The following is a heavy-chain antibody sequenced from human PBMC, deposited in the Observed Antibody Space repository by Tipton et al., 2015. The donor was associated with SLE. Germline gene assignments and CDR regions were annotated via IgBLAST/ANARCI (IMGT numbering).Heavy chain of an antibody. V-gene: IGHV4-34*01. CDR3: ARRTYWGYCSSTSCPSFDY. CDR1: GGSFSGYY. CDR2: ISHSGST. Sequence: TLSLTCAVYGGSFSGYYWSWIRQPTGKGLEWIGEISHSGSTNYNPSLKSRVTISVDTSKNQFSLKLNSVTAADTAVYYCARRTYWGYCSSTSCPSFDYWGQGTLVTVSS. J-gene: IGHJ4*02. D-gene: IGHD2-2*01.